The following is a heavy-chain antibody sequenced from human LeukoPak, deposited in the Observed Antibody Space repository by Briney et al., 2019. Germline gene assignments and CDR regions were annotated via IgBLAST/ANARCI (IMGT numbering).Heavy chain of an antibody. V-gene: IGHV3-43*02. CDR3: AKDVDVDTAMAFDY. CDR2: ISGDGGST. CDR1: GFTFDDYA. J-gene: IGHJ4*02. D-gene: IGHD5-18*01. Sequence: GGSLRLSCAASGFTFDDYAMHWVRQAPGKGLEWVSLISGDGGSTYYADSVKRRFTISRDNSKNSLYPQMNSLRTEDTALYYCAKDVDVDTAMAFDYWGQGTLVTVSS.